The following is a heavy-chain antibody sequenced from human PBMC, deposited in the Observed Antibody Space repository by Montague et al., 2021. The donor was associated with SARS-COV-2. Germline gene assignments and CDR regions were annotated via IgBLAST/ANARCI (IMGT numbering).Heavy chain of an antibody. CDR2: ISSSTYT. V-gene: IGHV3-11*06. J-gene: IGHJ2*01. CDR1: GFRFSDYY. Sequence: SLRLSCAASGFRFSDYYMSWIRQAPGKGPEWVSDISSSTYTSSADSVKGRFTISRDNAKNSLYLHLNSLRAEDTAVYYCARGGGRYNWNYEGGFDLWGRGTLVTVSS. CDR3: ARGGGRYNWNYEGGFDL. D-gene: IGHD1-7*01.